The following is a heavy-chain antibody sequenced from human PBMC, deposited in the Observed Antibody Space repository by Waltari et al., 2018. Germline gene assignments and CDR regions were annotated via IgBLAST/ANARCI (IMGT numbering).Heavy chain of an antibody. V-gene: IGHV3-7*01. CDR2: INYDGSQK. D-gene: IGHD2-2*01. CDR3: AKSRGFEY. Sequence: EVQLVESGGGLVQPGGSLRLSCGHSGFTFSRYWLSWVRQTPGKGLEWVANINYDGSQKYYADSVKGRFTISRDNAKNSLYLQMNSLRVEDTAVYYCAKSRGFEYWGQGTLITVSS. J-gene: IGHJ4*02. CDR1: GFTFSRYW.